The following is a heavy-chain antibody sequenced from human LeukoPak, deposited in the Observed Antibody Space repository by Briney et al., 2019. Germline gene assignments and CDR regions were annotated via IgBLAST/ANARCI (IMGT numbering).Heavy chain of an antibody. CDR3: ARGGDYVWGSYRLAY. V-gene: IGHV4-59*01. CDR2: IYKSGNT. CDR1: GGSISNYY. Sequence: SETLSLTCSVSGGSISNYYWNWIRQPPGKGLEWIGYIYKSGNTNYNPSLKSRVSISVDTSKNQLSLRLSSVTAADTAVYYCARGGDYVWGSYRLAYWGQGALVTVSS. J-gene: IGHJ4*02. D-gene: IGHD3-16*02.